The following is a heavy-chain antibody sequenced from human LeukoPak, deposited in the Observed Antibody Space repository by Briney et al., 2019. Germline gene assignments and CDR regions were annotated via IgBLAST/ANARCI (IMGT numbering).Heavy chain of an antibody. J-gene: IGHJ6*02. Sequence: GGSLRLSCAASGFTFDDYAMHWVRQAPGKGLEWVSGISWNSGSIGYADSVKGRFTISRDNAKNSLYLQMNSLRAEDTALYYCAKDLRITPYGMDVWGQATTVTVSS. V-gene: IGHV3-9*01. CDR3: AKDLRITPYGMDV. CDR2: ISWNSGSI. D-gene: IGHD2-15*01. CDR1: GFTFDDYA.